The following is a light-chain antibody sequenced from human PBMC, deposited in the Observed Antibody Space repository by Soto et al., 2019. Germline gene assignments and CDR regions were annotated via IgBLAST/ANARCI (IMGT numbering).Light chain of an antibody. CDR2: KAS. CDR3: LQYYNYPRT. J-gene: IGKJ1*01. Sequence: DIQMTQSPSSLSASVGDRVTITCRVSQDIRTWLAWYQQNPGKAPKLLMYKASSLESGVPSRFSGGGSGTEFTLTISSLQPDDFATYYCLQYYNYPRTFGQGTKVEVK. V-gene: IGKV1-5*03. CDR1: QDIRTW.